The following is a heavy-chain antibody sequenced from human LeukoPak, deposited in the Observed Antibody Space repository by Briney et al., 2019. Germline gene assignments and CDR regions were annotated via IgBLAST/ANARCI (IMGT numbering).Heavy chain of an antibody. CDR2: LSHSGST. CDR1: GGSFSGYY. V-gene: IGHV4-34*01. Sequence: SETLSLTCAVYGGSFSGYYWSWIRQPPGKGLEWIGELSHSGSTNYNPSLKSRVTMSVDTSKNQFSLKLSSVTAADTAVYYCARSNYVWGSYRPRQSDAFDIWGQGTMVTVSS. CDR3: ARSNYVWGSYRPRQSDAFDI. D-gene: IGHD3-16*02. J-gene: IGHJ3*02.